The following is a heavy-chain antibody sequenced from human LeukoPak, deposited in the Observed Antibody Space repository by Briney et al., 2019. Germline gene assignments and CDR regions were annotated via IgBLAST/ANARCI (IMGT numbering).Heavy chain of an antibody. Sequence: SGGSLRLSCAASGFTFDDYGLSWVRHAPGKGLEWVSYISDSSSTKYYADSVKGRFTISRDNSKNTLYLQMNSLRAEDTAVYYCAKEGLGVVTGLRRRYLQHWGQGTLVTVSS. CDR3: AKEGLGVVTGLRRRYLQH. CDR1: GFTFDDYG. V-gene: IGHV3-48*01. CDR2: ISDSSSTK. J-gene: IGHJ1*01. D-gene: IGHD2-21*02.